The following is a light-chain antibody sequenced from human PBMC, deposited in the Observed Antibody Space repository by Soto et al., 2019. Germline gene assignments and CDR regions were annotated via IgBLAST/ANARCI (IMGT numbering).Light chain of an antibody. CDR2: DAS. Sequence: EFVLTQSPGTLSLSPGERATLSCRASQTVRNNYLAWYQQKPGQAPRLLIYDASSRATGIPDRFSGSGSATDFTLTISRLEPEDFALYYCQHYGRSPITFGQGTRLEI. J-gene: IGKJ5*01. CDR1: QTVRNNY. CDR3: QHYGRSPIT. V-gene: IGKV3-20*01.